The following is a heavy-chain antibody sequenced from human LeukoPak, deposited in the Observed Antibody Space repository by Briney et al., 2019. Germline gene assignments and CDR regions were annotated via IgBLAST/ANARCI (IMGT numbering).Heavy chain of an antibody. CDR3: ARVGRLLGNWFDP. J-gene: IGHJ5*02. Sequence: SETLSLTCTVSGGSISSYYWSWIRQPPGKGLEWIGYIYYSGSTNYNPSLKSRVTISVDTSKNQFSLKLSSVTAADTAVYYCARVGRLLGNWFDPWGQGTLVTVSS. D-gene: IGHD2-15*01. V-gene: IGHV4-59*01. CDR1: GGSISSYY. CDR2: IYYSGST.